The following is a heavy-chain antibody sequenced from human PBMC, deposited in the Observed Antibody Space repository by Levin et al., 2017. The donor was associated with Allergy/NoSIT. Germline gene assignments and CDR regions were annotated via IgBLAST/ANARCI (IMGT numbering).Heavy chain of an antibody. D-gene: IGHD3-22*01. CDR2: FDPEDGET. J-gene: IGHJ1*01. CDR1: GYTLTELS. CDR3: ATDYGSYYDSCGYDGCFQH. V-gene: IGHV1-24*01. Sequence: ASVKVSCKVSGYTLTELSMHWVRQAPGKGLEWMGGFDPEDGETIYAQKFQGRVTMTEDTSTDTAYMELSSLRSEDTAVYYCATDYGSYYDSCGYDGCFQHWGQGTLVTVSS.